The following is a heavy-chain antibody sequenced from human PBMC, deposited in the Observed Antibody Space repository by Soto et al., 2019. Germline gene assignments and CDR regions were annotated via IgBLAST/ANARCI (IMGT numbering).Heavy chain of an antibody. CDR1: GGSISNSNW. J-gene: IGHJ4*02. CDR3: AHRPIVGAAI. CDR2: IFHSGST. D-gene: IGHD1-26*01. Sequence: QVQLQESGPGLVKPSGTLSLTCAVFGGSISNSNWWTRVRQPPGKGLDWIGEIFHSGSTNYNSSLMGRVTTSVDKANNQFSLKLSSVTAAYTAVYYCAHRPIVGAAIWGQGTLVTVSS. V-gene: IGHV4-4*02.